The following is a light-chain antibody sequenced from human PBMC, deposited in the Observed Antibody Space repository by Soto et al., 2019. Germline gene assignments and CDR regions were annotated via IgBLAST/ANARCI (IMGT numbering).Light chain of an antibody. J-gene: IGKJ2*01. V-gene: IGKV1-6*01. Sequence: AIQMTQSPSCLSASVGDGVTITCRASQGIRNDLGWYQQKPGKAPKLLIYAASSLQSGVPSRFSGSGSGTDFTLTISSLQPEDFATYYCLQDYNYPLTFGQGTKLEIK. CDR3: LQDYNYPLT. CDR1: QGIRND. CDR2: AAS.